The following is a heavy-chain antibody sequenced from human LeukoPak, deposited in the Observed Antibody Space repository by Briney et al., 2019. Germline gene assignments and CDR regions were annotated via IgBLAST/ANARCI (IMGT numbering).Heavy chain of an antibody. CDR3: ARDKQLEWAHYYYFYMDV. D-gene: IGHD1-1*01. Sequence: ASVKVSCKASGYTFTGYYMHWVRQAPGQGLEWMGWINPDSGGTNYAQKFQGRVTMTRDTSISTAYMELSRLRSDDTAVYYCARDKQLEWAHYYYFYMDVWGKGTTVTVSS. J-gene: IGHJ6*03. V-gene: IGHV1-2*02. CDR1: GYTFTGYY. CDR2: INPDSGGT.